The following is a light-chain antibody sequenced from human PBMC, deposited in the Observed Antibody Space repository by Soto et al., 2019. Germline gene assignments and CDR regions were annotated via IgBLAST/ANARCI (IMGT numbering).Light chain of an antibody. J-gene: IGKJ3*01. CDR1: QDITNY. CDR3: QKYYGAPFT. CDR2: SAS. Sequence: DIQMTQSPSSLSASVGDRVTITCRASQDITNYLAWYQQKPGKVPELLIHSASTLQSGVPSRFSGSGSGTVFTRTITGWQPEEVATSSCQKYYGAPFTSAPGPKVDI. V-gene: IGKV1-27*01.